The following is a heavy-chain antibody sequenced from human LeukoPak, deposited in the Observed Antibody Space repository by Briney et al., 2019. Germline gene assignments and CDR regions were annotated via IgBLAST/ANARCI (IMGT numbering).Heavy chain of an antibody. D-gene: IGHD6-13*01. CDR3: AKGSAAAGL. CDR1: GFTFSSYG. Sequence: PGTSLRLSCAASGFTFSSYGMHWVRQAPGKGLEWVAVISYDGGNKYYADSVKGRFTISRDNSKNTLYLQMNSLRAEDTAVYYCAKGSAAAGLWGQGTLVTVSS. J-gene: IGHJ4*02. CDR2: ISYDGGNK. V-gene: IGHV3-30*18.